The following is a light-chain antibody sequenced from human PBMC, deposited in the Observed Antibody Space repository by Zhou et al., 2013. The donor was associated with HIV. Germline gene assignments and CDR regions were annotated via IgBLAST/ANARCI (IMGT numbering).Light chain of an antibody. CDR2: KTS. Sequence: DLQMTQSPSTLSASVGDRVTITCRASQRISTWLAWYQQKPGKAPKLLISKTSSLESGVPSRFSGSGFGTEFTLTITSLQPDDFATYYCQQYNSHSWTFGQGTKVEIK. CDR1: QRISTW. V-gene: IGKV1-5*03. CDR3: QQYNSHSWT. J-gene: IGKJ1*01.